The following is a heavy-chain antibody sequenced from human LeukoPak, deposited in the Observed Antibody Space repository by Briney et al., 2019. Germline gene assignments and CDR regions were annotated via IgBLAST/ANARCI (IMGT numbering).Heavy chain of an antibody. J-gene: IGHJ1*01. CDR2: ISSSDNTI. Sequence: GGSLRLSCAASGFTFSSYEMNWVRQAPGKGLEWVSSISSSDNTIYYADSVKGRFTISGDNAKNSVYLEMNSLRAEDTAVYYCARSSSSGWYKTPEYFQHWGQGTLVTVSS. CDR1: GFTFSSYE. D-gene: IGHD6-19*01. V-gene: IGHV3-48*03. CDR3: ARSSSSGWYKTPEYFQH.